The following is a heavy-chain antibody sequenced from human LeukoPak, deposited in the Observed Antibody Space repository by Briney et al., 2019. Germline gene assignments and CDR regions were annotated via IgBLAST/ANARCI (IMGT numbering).Heavy chain of an antibody. Sequence: GGSLRLSCAASGFTFSSYAMSWVRQAPGKGLEWVSAISGSGGSTYYADSVKGRFTISRDNSKNTLYLQMNSLRAEDTAVYYCAKASSEYYYYGMDVWGQGTTVTVSS. V-gene: IGHV3-23*01. CDR1: GFTFSSYA. CDR3: AKASSEYYYYGMDV. CDR2: ISGSGGST. D-gene: IGHD3-22*01. J-gene: IGHJ6*02.